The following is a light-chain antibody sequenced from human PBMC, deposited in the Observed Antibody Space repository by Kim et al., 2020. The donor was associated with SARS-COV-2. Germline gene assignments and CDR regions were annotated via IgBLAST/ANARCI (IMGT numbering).Light chain of an antibody. V-gene: IGKV2-28*01. CDR3: MQALQTQ. CDR2: LGS. CDR1: QSLLHSNGCNY. J-gene: IGKJ1*01. Sequence: DIVMTQSPLSLPVTPGEPASISCRSSQSLLHSNGCNYLDWYLQKPGQSPQLLIYLGSNRASGVPDRFSGSGSGTDFTLKISRVEAEDVGVYYCMQALQTQFGQGTKVDIK.